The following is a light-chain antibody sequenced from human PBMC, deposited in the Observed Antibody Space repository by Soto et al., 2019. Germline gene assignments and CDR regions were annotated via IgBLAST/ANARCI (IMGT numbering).Light chain of an antibody. V-gene: IGLV2-14*01. J-gene: IGLJ2*01. CDR2: EVT. Sequence: QSALTQPASVSGSPPPPPPPPPPPPPPPVGGYNPVSWYQQHPGKAPKLMIYEVTNRPSGVSNRFSGSKSGNTASLTISGLQAEDEGDYYCYSYTSSSTWVFGGGTKLTVL. CDR3: YSYTSSSTWV. CDR1: PPPVGGYNP.